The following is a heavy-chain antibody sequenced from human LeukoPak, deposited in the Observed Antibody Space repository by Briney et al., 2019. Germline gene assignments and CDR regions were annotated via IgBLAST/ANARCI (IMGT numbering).Heavy chain of an antibody. V-gene: IGHV3-30*02. CDR1: GFTFSSYG. Sequence: PGGSLRLYCAASGFTFSSYGMHWVRQAPGKGLEWAAFIRYDGSNKYYVDSVKGRFTISRDNSKNTLYLQMNSLRAEDTAVYYCAKDFWSHSSGYFDYWGQGTLVTVFS. CDR2: IRYDGSNK. CDR3: AKDFWSHSSGYFDY. D-gene: IGHD3-22*01. J-gene: IGHJ4*02.